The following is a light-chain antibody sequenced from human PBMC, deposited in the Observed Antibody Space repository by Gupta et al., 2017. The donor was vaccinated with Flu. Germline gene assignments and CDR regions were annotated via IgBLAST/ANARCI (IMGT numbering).Light chain of an antibody. Sequence: DNQMTQSPSSVSASVGDGVTITCRASRTISTWVAWYQQKPGKAPKLLIYSASRLQSGVPSRFSGSGSGTDFTLTISSLHPEDFAIYYCQQATSFPRTFGQGTRVEI. CDR1: RTISTW. V-gene: IGKV1-12*01. J-gene: IGKJ1*01. CDR2: SAS. CDR3: QQATSFPRT.